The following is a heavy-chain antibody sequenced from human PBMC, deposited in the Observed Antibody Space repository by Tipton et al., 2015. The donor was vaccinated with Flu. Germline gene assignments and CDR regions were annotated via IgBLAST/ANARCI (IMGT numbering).Heavy chain of an antibody. CDR2: IYHSGTT. CDR1: GGSISNDY. CDR3: ARDPSTADP. V-gene: IGHV4-59*12. Sequence: TLSLTCTVSGGSISNDYWSWIRQPPGRGLEWIGSIYHSGTTYYNPSLNSRVTISVDTSKNQFSLRLTSMTAADTAVYYCARDPSTADPWGQGTLVIVSS. D-gene: IGHD5-18*01. J-gene: IGHJ5*02.